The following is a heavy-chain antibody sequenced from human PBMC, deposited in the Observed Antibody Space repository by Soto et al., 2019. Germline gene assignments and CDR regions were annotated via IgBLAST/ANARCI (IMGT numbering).Heavy chain of an antibody. J-gene: IGHJ4*02. CDR1: GYRFTSYW. V-gene: IGHV5-10-1*01. CDR3: SFLDTSLDFDF. CDR2: IDPSNSYT. Sequence: GESLKISCKGSGYRFTSYWISWVRQMPGKGLEWMGRIDPSNSYTHYSPSFHGHVTISADNSISTAYLQWSNLRASDTAIYYCSFLDTSLDFDFWGQGTLVTVSS. D-gene: IGHD3-3*02.